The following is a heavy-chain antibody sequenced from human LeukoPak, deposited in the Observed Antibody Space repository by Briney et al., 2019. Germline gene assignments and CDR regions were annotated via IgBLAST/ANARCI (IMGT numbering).Heavy chain of an antibody. CDR3: AREGVGYGSGSPYYYYYMDV. J-gene: IGHJ6*03. D-gene: IGHD3-10*01. V-gene: IGHV4-61*02. CDR2: IYTSGST. Sequence: SQTLSLTCTVSGGSISSGSYYWSWIRQPAGKGLEWIGRIYTSGSTNYNPSLKSRVTISVDTSKNQFSLKLSSVTAADTAVYYCAREGVGYGSGSPYYYYYMDVWGKGTTVTISS. CDR1: GGSISSGSYY.